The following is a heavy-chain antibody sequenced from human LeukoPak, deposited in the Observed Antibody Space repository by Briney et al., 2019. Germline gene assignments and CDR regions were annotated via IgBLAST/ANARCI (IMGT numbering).Heavy chain of an antibody. CDR1: GYSFSTYW. CDR2: IYPRDADT. CDR3: ARRDXSRAVSTVDAFDY. Sequence: GESLKISCKGSGYSFSTYWIGWVRQMPGKGLEWVGIIYPRDADTRYSPSFQGQVTISADKSTDTAYLQWNSLKASDTAMYFCARRDXSRAVSTVDAFDYWGQGTLVTVSS. V-gene: IGHV5-51*01. D-gene: IGHD5/OR15-5a*01. J-gene: IGHJ4*02.